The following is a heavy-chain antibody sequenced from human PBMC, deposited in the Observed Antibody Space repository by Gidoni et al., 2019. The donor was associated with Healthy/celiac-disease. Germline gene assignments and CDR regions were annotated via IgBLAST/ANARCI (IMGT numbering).Heavy chain of an antibody. CDR1: GGSVSSGSYY. V-gene: IGHV4-61*01. J-gene: IGHJ4*02. CDR2: IYYSGST. CDR3: ARDRIHYSSGYQYLDY. Sequence: QVQLQESGPGMVKPSETLSLTCTVSGGSVSSGSYYWSWIRQPPGKGLEWIGYIYYSGSTNYNPSLKSRVTISVDTSKNQFSLKLSSVTAADTAVYYCARDRIHYSSGYQYLDYWGQGTLVTVSS. D-gene: IGHD3-22*01.